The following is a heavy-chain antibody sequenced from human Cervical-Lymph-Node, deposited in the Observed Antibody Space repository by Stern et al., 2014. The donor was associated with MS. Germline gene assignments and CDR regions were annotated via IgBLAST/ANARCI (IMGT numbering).Heavy chain of an antibody. J-gene: IGHJ6*02. CDR1: VGTFSSYA. Sequence: VHLVESGAEVKKPGASVKVSCKASVGTFSSYAISWGRQAPGQGLEWMGGVIPIFGTANYAQKFQGRVTITADESTSTAYMELSSLRSEDTAVYYCARGELKEGLVRGMDVWGQGTTVTVSS. V-gene: IGHV1-69*01. CDR2: VIPIFGTA. CDR3: ARGELKEGLVRGMDV. D-gene: IGHD1-26*01.